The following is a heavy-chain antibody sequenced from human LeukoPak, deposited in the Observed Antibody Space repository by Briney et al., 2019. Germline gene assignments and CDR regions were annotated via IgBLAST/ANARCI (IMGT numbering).Heavy chain of an antibody. CDR3: ARVGRSGWTVDY. CDR1: GFDFSTYS. D-gene: IGHD6-19*01. Sequence: GGSLRLSCAASGFDFSTYSIDWVRQAPGKGLEWVSYISSSSSNIYHADSVKGRFTISRDSAKNSLHLQMNSLRAEDTAVYYCARVGRSGWTVDYWGQGTLVTVSS. CDR2: ISSSSSNI. V-gene: IGHV3-48*04. J-gene: IGHJ4*02.